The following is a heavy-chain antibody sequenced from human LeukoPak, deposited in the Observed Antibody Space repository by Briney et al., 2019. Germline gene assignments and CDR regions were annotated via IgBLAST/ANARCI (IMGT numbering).Heavy chain of an antibody. J-gene: IGHJ5*02. V-gene: IGHV3-48*01. CDR2: ISSSSSTI. CDR1: GFTFSSYS. D-gene: IGHD1-26*01. CDR3: AKKYSTGLDP. Sequence: QSGGSLRLSCAASGFTFSSYSMNWVRQAPGKGLEWVSYISSSSSTIYYADSVKGRFTISRGNSKNTLYLQMNSLRAEDTAVYYCAKKYSTGLDPWGQGTLVTVSS.